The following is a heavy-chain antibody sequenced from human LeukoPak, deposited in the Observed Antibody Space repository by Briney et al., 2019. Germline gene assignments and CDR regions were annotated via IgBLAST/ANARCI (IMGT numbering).Heavy chain of an antibody. D-gene: IGHD7-27*01. CDR3: ARFDNGDTQTFDY. CDR2: INPNSGGT. CDR1: GYTFAGYY. V-gene: IGHV1-2*06. J-gene: IGHJ4*02. Sequence: AASVTVSCTASGYTFAGYYMHWVRQAPGQGLEWMGRINPNSGGTNYAQKFQGRVTMTRDTSISTAYMELSRLGSDDTAVYYCARFDNGDTQTFDYWGQGTLVTVSS.